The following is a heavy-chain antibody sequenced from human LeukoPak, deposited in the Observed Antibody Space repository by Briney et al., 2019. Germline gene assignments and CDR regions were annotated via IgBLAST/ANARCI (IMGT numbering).Heavy chain of an antibody. CDR1: GGSISSSSYY. D-gene: IGHD3-10*01. CDR2: IYYSGST. Sequence: SETLSLTCTVSGGSISSSSYYWGWIRQPPGKGLEWIGSIYYSGSTYYNPSLKSRVTISVDTSKNQFSLKLSSATAADTAVYYCARAPGELLLGTYYYYYMDVWGKGTTVTVSS. CDR3: ARAPGELLLGTYYYYYMDV. V-gene: IGHV4-39*07. J-gene: IGHJ6*03.